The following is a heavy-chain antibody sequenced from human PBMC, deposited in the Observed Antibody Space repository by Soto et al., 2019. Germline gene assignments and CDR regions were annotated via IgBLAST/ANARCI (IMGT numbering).Heavy chain of an antibody. CDR3: AADRRYSYGYYYYGMDV. Sequence: QVQLQESGPGLVKPSETLSLTCTVSGGSISSYYWSWIRQPPGKGLEWIGYIYYSGSTNYNPSLSSRATISVDTSKNQFSQKLSSVTAADTAVYYCAADRRYSYGYYYYGMDVWGQGTTVTVSS. D-gene: IGHD5-18*01. V-gene: IGHV4-59*01. CDR2: IYYSGST. CDR1: GGSISSYY. J-gene: IGHJ6*02.